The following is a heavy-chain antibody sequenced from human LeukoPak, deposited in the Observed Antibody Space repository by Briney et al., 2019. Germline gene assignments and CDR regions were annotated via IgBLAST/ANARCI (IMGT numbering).Heavy chain of an antibody. J-gene: IGHJ3*02. CDR1: GGSISSSSYY. D-gene: IGHD1-1*01. Sequence: SETLSLTCTVSGGSISSSSYYWGWIRQPPGKGLEWIGSMYYSGSTYYNPSLKSRVTISVDTSKNQFSLNLSSVTAADTAVYYCARDGTTGSDAFDIWGQGTMVTVSS. V-gene: IGHV4-39*02. CDR3: ARDGTTGSDAFDI. CDR2: MYYSGST.